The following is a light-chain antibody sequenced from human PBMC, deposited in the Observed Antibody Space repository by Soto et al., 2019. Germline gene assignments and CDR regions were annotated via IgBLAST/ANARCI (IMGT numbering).Light chain of an antibody. J-gene: IGKJ1*01. V-gene: IGKV3-20*01. CDR3: QQYTDWPLT. Sequence: EVVMTQSPATLSVSPGERATLSCRASQSVTSNYLAWYQQKPGQAPRLLLYGVSSRATGVPDRFSGSGSGTDFTLTISRLEPEYFAVYYCQQYTDWPLTFGQGTKVEVK. CDR1: QSVTSNY. CDR2: GVS.